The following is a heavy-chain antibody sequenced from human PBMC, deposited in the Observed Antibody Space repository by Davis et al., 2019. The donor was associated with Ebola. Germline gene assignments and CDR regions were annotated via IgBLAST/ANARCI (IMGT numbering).Heavy chain of an antibody. V-gene: IGHV1-2*06. CDR2: INPNSGGT. CDR3: AREGYCSGGSCYHFDY. D-gene: IGHD2-15*01. Sequence: ASVKVSCKASGYTFAAHYIHWVRQAPGQGLEWMGRINPNSGGTNYAQKFQGRVTMTRDKSISTAYMELSRLRSDDTAVYYCAREGYCSGGSCYHFDYWGQGTLVTVSS. J-gene: IGHJ4*02. CDR1: GYTFAAHY.